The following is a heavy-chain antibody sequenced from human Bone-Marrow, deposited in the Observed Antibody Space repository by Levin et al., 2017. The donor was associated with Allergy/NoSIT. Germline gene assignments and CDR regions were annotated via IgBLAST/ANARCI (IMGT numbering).Heavy chain of an antibody. Sequence: SETLSLTCTVSNDSIGRAGYYWSWIRQHPGKGLEHIGYISHRGNTYYNPSLKSRLTMSLDTSNNQFSLNLISVTAADTAIYYCARLDGYNFDSWGQGTPVIVSS. CDR3: ARLDGYNFDS. V-gene: IGHV4-31*03. J-gene: IGHJ4*02. CDR1: NDSIGRAGYY. CDR2: ISHRGNT. D-gene: IGHD5-12*01.